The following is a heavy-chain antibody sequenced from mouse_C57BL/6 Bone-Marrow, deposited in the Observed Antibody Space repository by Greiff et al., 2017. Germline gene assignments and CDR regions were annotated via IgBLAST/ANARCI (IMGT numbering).Heavy chain of an antibody. J-gene: IGHJ4*01. CDR3: ASIYYGYERAMDY. D-gene: IGHD2-2*01. CDR1: GYTFTSYW. V-gene: IGHV1-50*01. CDR2: IDPSDSYT. Sequence: VQLQQPGAELVKPGASVKLSCKASGYTFTSYWMQWVKQRAGQGLEWIGEIDPSDSYTNYNQKFKGKATLTVDTSSSTAYMQLSSLTSEDSAVYYCASIYYGYERAMDYWGQGTSVTVSS.